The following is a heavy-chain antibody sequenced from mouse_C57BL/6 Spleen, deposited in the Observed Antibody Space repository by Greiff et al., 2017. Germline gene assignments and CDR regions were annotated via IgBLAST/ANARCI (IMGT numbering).Heavy chain of an antibody. CDR1: GYAFSSSW. CDR2: IYPGDGDT. D-gene: IGHD6-2*01. Sequence: QVQLQQSGPELVKPGASVKISCKASGYAFSSSWMNWVKQRPGKGLEWIGRIYPGDGDTNYNGKFKGKATLTADKSSSTAYMQLSSLTSEDSAVYFCARGGGCLYFDVWGTGTTVTVSS. J-gene: IGHJ1*03. CDR3: ARGGGCLYFDV. V-gene: IGHV1-82*01.